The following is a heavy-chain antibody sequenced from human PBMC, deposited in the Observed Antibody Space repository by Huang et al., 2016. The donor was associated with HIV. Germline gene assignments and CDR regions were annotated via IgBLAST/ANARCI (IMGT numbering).Heavy chain of an antibody. CDR2: ISYDGSYK. CDR1: GFTFSSYG. CDR3: AKDGLNPYYGDYLYYNYMDV. D-gene: IGHD4-17*01. V-gene: IGHV3-30*18. Sequence: VQLVESGGGVVQPGRSLRLSCAASGFTFSSYGMHWVRKAPGKGCEWVAIISYDGSYKYYADSVKGRFTISRDNSKNTLYLQMNSLRAEDTAVYYCAKDGLNPYYGDYLYYNYMDVWGKGTTVTVS. J-gene: IGHJ6*03.